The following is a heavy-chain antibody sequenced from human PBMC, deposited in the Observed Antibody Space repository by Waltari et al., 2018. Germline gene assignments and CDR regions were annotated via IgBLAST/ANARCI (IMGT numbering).Heavy chain of an antibody. CDR2: IYYSGRT. CDR3: ARVGVAATLDYFDY. V-gene: IGHV4-30-4*08. Sequence: QVQLQESGPGLVKPSQTLSLTCTVSGGSISSGDYYWSWIRQPPGKGLEWIGYIYYSGRTYDNPSLKSRVTISVDTSKNQFSLKLSSVTAADTAVYYCARVGVAATLDYFDYWGQGTLVTVSS. CDR1: GGSISSGDYY. J-gene: IGHJ4*02. D-gene: IGHD2-15*01.